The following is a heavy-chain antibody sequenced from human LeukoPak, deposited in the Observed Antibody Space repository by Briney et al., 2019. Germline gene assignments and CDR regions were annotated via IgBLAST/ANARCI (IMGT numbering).Heavy chain of an antibody. Sequence: GGSLRLSCAASGFTFSDHYMNWIRQVPGKGLEWVSYISQTGSFTTYADSVKGRFTISRDNAKNSLYLQMNSLRADDTAVYYCARDRWTPAVTAWLGLYYYYGMDVWGQGTTVTVSS. CDR1: GFTFSDHY. D-gene: IGHD2-21*02. V-gene: IGHV3-11*06. J-gene: IGHJ6*02. CDR2: ISQTGSFT. CDR3: ARDRWTPAVTAWLGLYYYYGMDV.